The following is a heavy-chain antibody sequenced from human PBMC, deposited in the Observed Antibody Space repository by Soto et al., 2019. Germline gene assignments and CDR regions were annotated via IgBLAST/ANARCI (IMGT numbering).Heavy chain of an antibody. CDR3: ARGNYDFWSGYSEEFFYYYYMDV. CDR2: ISSSGSTI. D-gene: IGHD3-3*01. CDR1: GFTFNDHY. V-gene: IGHV3-11*01. Sequence: GFLRNAYTGYGFTFNDHYMSWIRQAPGKGLEWVSYISSSGSTIYYADSVKGRFTISRDNAKNSLYLQMNSLRAEDTAVYYCARGNYDFWSGYSEEFFYYYYMDVWGKGTTVTVSS. J-gene: IGHJ6*03.